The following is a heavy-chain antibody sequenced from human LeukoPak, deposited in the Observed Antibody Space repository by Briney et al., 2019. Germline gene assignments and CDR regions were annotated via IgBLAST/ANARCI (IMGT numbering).Heavy chain of an antibody. Sequence: ASVKVSCKVSGYTLTELSMHWVRQDPGKGLEWMGGFDPEDGETIYAQKFQGRVTMTEDTSTDTAYMELSSLRSEDTAVYYCATLWFGELSPTDFDYWGQGTLVTVSS. V-gene: IGHV1-24*01. CDR1: GYTLTELS. D-gene: IGHD3-10*01. CDR3: ATLWFGELSPTDFDY. CDR2: FDPEDGET. J-gene: IGHJ4*02.